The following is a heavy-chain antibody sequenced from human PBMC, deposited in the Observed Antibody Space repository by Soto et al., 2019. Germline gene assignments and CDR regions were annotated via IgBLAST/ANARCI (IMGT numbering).Heavy chain of an antibody. J-gene: IGHJ6*03. CDR3: ARGYSGYDYVSDYYYYYMDV. V-gene: IGHV1-69*02. Sequence: QVQLVQSGAEVKKPGSSVKVSCKASGGTFSSYTISWVRQAPGQGLEWLGRIIPILGIANYAQKFQGRVTITADKFTSTAYMELSSLRAEDTVVYYCARGYSGYDYVSDYYYYYMDVWGKGTTVTVSS. CDR2: IIPILGIA. D-gene: IGHD5-12*01. CDR1: GGTFSSYT.